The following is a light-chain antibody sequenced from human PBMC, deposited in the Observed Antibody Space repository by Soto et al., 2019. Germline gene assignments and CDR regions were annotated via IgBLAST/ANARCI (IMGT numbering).Light chain of an antibody. CDR2: GAS. Sequence: EIALTQSPGTLSLSPGERATLSCRASQSVSSNFLAWYQQKPGQAPRLLIYGASTRATGIPDRFSGSGSGTDFTLTIIRQEPEDFAVYYCQQYGSSPSTFGQGTRLENK. V-gene: IGKV3-20*01. J-gene: IGKJ5*01. CDR3: QQYGSSPST. CDR1: QSVSSNF.